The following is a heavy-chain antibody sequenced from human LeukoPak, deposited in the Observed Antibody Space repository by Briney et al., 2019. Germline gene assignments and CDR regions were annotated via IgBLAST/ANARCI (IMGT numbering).Heavy chain of an antibody. CDR2: VNPNSGDT. J-gene: IGHJ5*02. CDR1: GYTFTGYY. Sequence: GASVKVSCKASGYTFTGYYLHWVRQAPGQGLEWMGCVNPNSGDTNYAQKFQGRVTMTRDTSISTAYMELSRLRSDDTAVYYCARAGYSSSWYVLSWFDPWGQGTLVTVSS. D-gene: IGHD6-13*01. CDR3: ARAGYSSSWYVLSWFDP. V-gene: IGHV1-2*02.